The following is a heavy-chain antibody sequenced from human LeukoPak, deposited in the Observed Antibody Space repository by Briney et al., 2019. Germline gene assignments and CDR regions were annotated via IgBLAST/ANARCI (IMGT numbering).Heavy chain of an antibody. V-gene: IGHV3-21*01. Sequence: GGSLRLSCTASGFTFSNAWMTWVRQAPGKGLEWVSSISSSSSYIYYADSVKGRFTISRDNAKNSLYLQMNSLRAEDTAVYYCARDLRYLGYQTSHYMDVWGKGTAVTVSS. CDR3: ARDLRYLGYQTSHYMDV. CDR1: GFTFSNAW. D-gene: IGHD3-9*01. J-gene: IGHJ6*03. CDR2: ISSSSSYI.